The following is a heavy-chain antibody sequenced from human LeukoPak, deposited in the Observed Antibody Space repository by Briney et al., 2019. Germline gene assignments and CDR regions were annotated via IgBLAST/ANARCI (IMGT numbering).Heavy chain of an antibody. CDR3: ARVYYGSGSYYRPGYYFDY. CDR2: IYYSGST. V-gene: IGHV4-39*07. J-gene: IGHJ4*02. Sequence: SETLSLTRTVSGGSISSSSYYWGWIRQPPGKGLEWIGSIYYSGSTYYNPSLKSRVTISVDTSKNQFSLKLSSVTAADTAVYYCARVYYGSGSYYRPGYYFDYWGQGTLVTVSS. CDR1: GGSISSSSYY. D-gene: IGHD3-10*01.